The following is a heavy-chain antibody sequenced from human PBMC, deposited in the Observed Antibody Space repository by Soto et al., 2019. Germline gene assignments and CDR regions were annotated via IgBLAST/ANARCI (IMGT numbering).Heavy chain of an antibody. Sequence: SETLSLTCAVFGGSFSGYYWNWIRQPPGKGLEWIGEINHSGSTNYNPSLKSRVTISVDTSKNQFSLKLSSVTAADTAVYYCARGYGRNYLDYWGQGTLVTVSS. V-gene: IGHV4-34*01. D-gene: IGHD3-10*01. CDR1: GGSFSGYY. CDR2: INHSGST. J-gene: IGHJ4*02. CDR3: ARGYGRNYLDY.